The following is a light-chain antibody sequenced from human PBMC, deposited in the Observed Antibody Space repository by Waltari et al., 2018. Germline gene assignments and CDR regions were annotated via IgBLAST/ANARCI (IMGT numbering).Light chain of an antibody. CDR1: QSVSRS. J-gene: IGKJ1*01. CDR3: QHYVRLPAT. CDR2: GAS. V-gene: IGKV3-20*01. Sequence: EIVLTQSPGTLSLSPGERATLSCRASQSVSRSLAWYQQKPGQAPRLLIYGASNRAAGIPDRFSGSGSGTDFSLTINRLEPEDFAVYYCQHYVRLPATFGQGTKVEIK.